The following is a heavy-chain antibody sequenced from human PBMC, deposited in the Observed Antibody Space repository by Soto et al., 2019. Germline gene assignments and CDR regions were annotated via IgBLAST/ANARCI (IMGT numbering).Heavy chain of an antibody. CDR1: GYSFTSYW. Sequence: GESLKISCKGSGYSFTSYWIGWVRQMPGKGLEWMGIIYPGDSDTRYSPSFQGQVTISADKSISTAYLQWSSLKASDTAMYYCARHQSNWNDVAYYYYYGRDVWGQGTTVTVSS. V-gene: IGHV5-51*01. CDR2: IYPGDSDT. D-gene: IGHD1-1*01. CDR3: ARHQSNWNDVAYYYYYGRDV. J-gene: IGHJ6*02.